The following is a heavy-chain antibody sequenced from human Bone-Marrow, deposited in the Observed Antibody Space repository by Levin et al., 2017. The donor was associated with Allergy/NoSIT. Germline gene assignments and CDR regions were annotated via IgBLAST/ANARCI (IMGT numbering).Heavy chain of an antibody. CDR1: DFSVSDNY. CDR3: AGSCSGGRCYSGGPDYFDS. J-gene: IGHJ4*02. V-gene: IGHV3-66*01. Sequence: PGGSLRLSCAASDFSVSDNYMSWVRQAPGKGLEWVSFTHSGGSTYYADSVKGRFTISRDNSRTTLYLQINNLRLEDTAVYYCAGSCSGGRCYSGGPDYFDSWGQGTLVTVSS. D-gene: IGHD2-15*01. CDR2: THSGGST.